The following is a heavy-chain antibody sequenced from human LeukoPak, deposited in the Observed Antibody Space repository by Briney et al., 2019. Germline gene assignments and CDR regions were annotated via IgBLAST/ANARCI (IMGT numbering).Heavy chain of an antibody. CDR1: GVSISSSSDS. CDR3: ARLLRITDYFDF. J-gene: IGHJ4*02. Sequence: SETLSLTCSVSGVSISSSSDSWGWIRQAPGKGLEWIGTFYDSGSTYYNPSLKSRVTISVDTSKNQFSLKVTSVTAADTALYYCARLLRITDYFDFWGQGTLVTVSS. V-gene: IGHV4-39*01. D-gene: IGHD3-16*01. CDR2: FYDSGST.